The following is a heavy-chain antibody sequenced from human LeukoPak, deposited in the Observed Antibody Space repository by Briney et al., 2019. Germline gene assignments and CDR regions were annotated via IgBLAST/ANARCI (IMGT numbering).Heavy chain of an antibody. D-gene: IGHD6-13*01. V-gene: IGHV3-7*01. CDR2: IKQDGSEE. J-gene: IGHJ4*02. Sequence: PGGSLRLSCAASGFIFCDYWMTWVRQAPGKGLEWVANIKQDGSEEYYVDSVKGRFTISRDNAKNSLYLQMNSLRAEDTAVYYCARDKQQLGYWGQGTLVTVSS. CDR1: GFIFCDYW. CDR3: ARDKQQLGY.